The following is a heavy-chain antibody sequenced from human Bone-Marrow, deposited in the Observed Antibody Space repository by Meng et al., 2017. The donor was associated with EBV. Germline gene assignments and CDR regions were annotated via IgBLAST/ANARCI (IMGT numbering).Heavy chain of an antibody. V-gene: IGHV6-1*01. J-gene: IGHJ4*02. CDR3: GRRGAIQPLDY. CDR2: TYYRATWYN. D-gene: IGHD3-10*01. CDR1: GDSVSSNSAA. Sequence: QVQRQQYGTALVKPSPALSLTCAISGDSVSSNSAAWNWIRQPPSRGLEWLGRTYYRATWYNDYAVSVKSRITINPYTSKNQFSLQLTSVTPEDTAVYYCGRRGAIQPLDYWCQGTLVTVSS.